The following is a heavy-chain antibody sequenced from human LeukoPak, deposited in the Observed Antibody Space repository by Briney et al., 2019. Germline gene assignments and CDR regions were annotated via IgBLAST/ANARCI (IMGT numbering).Heavy chain of an antibody. CDR3: ARDLTPVDYYDSSGYDAFDI. J-gene: IGHJ3*02. D-gene: IGHD3-22*01. CDR2: ISASGGST. CDR1: GYTFTSYY. Sequence: ASVKVSCKASGYTFTSYYIHWVRQAPGQGLEWMGIISASGGSTSYAQRIQGRVTMTRDTSTSTVYMELSRLRSDDTAVYYCARDLTPVDYYDSSGYDAFDIWGQGTMVTVSS. V-gene: IGHV1-46*01.